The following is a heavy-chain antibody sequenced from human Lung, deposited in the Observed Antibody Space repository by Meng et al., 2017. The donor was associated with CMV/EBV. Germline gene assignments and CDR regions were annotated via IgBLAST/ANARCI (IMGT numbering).Heavy chain of an antibody. CDR3: AREAETANDY. Sequence: SVXVSCNASGYTFADYFIHLVRQAPGQGLEWMGRINPRGGGPNDVQEYQDRVTLTMDTSITTAYLEMSGLTSDDTAVYYCAREAETANDYWGQGTLVTVSS. V-gene: IGHV1-2*02. CDR1: GYTFADYF. J-gene: IGHJ4*02. CDR2: INPRGGGP. D-gene: IGHD5-18*01.